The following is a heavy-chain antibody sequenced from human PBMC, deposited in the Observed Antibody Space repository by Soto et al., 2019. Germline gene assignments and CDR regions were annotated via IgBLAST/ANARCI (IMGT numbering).Heavy chain of an antibody. CDR1: GYTFTSYG. J-gene: IGHJ4*02. V-gene: IGHV1-18*01. D-gene: IGHD1-26*01. CDR2: ISAYNGNT. CDR3: AREGKGAMTEDY. Sequence: QVQLVQSGAEVKKPGASVKVSCKASGYTFTSYGISWVRQAPGQGLEWMGWISAYNGNTNYAQKLQGRVTMTTDTSPSTAYMEVRSRRTDATDVYYCAREGKGAMTEDYWGQGTLVTVSS.